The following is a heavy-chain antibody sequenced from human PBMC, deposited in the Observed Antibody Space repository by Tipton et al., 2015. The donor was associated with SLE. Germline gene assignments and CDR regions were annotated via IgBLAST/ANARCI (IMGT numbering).Heavy chain of an antibody. Sequence: GSLRLSCAVSGFTFSGYAMDWVRQAPGKGLEWVAFIQYDGSSKYYAESVEGRFTISRDNSKNTLYLQMNSLRAEDTAVYYCAKRGNYWGQGTLVTVSS. V-gene: IGHV3-30*02. CDR2: IQYDGSSK. CDR1: GFTFSGYA. CDR3: AKRGNY. J-gene: IGHJ4*02.